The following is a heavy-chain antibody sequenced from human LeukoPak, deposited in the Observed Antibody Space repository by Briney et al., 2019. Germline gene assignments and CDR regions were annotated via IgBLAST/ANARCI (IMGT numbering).Heavy chain of an antibody. J-gene: IGHJ4*02. CDR2: INRDGSRT. D-gene: IGHD1-1*01. CDR1: GFSLSSYW. CDR3: TRDLENS. Sequence: GGSLRLSCAAYGFSLSSYWMHWVRLGPGKGLVWVSGINRDGSRTRYADSVKGRFTISRDNANITLYLQMNSLRAEDTAVYYCTRDLENSWGQGTLVTVSS. V-gene: IGHV3-74*01.